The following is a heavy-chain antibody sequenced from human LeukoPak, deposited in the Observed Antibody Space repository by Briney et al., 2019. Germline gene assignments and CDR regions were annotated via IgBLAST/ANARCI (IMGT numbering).Heavy chain of an antibody. CDR2: IGGTHSNI. CDR3: ARDRDYAFDS. J-gene: IGHJ4*02. V-gene: IGHV3-48*02. D-gene: IGHD4-17*01. CDR1: GFTFSIYS. Sequence: GRSLRLSCAASGFTFSIYSMNWVRQAPGKGLEWVSYIGGTHSNIYYADSVKGRFTISRDDAKNSLYLQMNSLRDEDTAVYYCARDRDYAFDSWGQGTLVTVSS.